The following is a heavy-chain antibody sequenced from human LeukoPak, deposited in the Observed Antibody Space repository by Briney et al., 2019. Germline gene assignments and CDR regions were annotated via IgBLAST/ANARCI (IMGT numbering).Heavy chain of an antibody. CDR3: ARRPLHFSGSYYTYYYYYYMDV. CDR2: IRVYNGNT. J-gene: IGHJ6*03. V-gene: IGHV1-18*01. D-gene: IGHD3-10*01. CDR1: GYTFTSYG. Sequence: ASVKVSCKASGYTFTSYGINWVRQAPGRGLEWMGWIRVYNGNTNYAQKLQGRVTMTTDTSTSTAYMELRSLRSDDTAVYYCARRPLHFSGSYYTYYYYYYMDVWGKGTTVTVSS.